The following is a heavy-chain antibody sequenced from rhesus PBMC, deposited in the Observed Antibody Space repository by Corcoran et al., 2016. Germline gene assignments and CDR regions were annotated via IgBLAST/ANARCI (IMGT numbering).Heavy chain of an antibody. J-gene: IGHJ4*01. D-gene: IGHD7-45*01. CDR2: IGGSGGSA. V-gene: IGHV4-165*01. Sequence: QVQLQESGPGLVKPSETLSLTCAVSGGSITGDTWSWFRHSPAKGLEWIGYIGGSGGSASYNPSFKSRVTISTDTPKNQFSLKLSSVTAADTAVYYCANDNWGSVEYWGQGVLVTVSS. CDR3: ANDNWGSVEY. CDR1: GGSITGDT.